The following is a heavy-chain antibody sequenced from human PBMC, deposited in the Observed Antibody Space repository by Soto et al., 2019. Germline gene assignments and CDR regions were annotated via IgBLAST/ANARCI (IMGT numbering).Heavy chain of an antibody. CDR3: ARDRRTITAGVFDS. CDR1: GFTFSDYS. V-gene: IGHV3-48*02. J-gene: IGHJ4*02. CDR2: ITSSTTTI. Sequence: GGSLRLSCAASGFTFSDYSMNWVRQAPGKGLEWLSFITSSTTTIYYADSVKGRFTISRDNAKNSLYLQMNSLRDEDTAVYFRARDRRTITAGVFDSWGQGTLVTVSS. D-gene: IGHD1-20*01.